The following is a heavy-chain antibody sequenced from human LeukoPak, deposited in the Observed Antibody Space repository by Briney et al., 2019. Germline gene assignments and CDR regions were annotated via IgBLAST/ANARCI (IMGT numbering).Heavy chain of an antibody. V-gene: IGHV4-34*01. J-gene: IGHJ4*02. Sequence: SETLSLTCAVYGGSFSGYYWSWIRQPPGKGLEWIGEINRSGSTNYNPSLKGRVTISVDTSKNQFSLKLSSVTAADTAVYYCARQVWEHFDYWGQGTLVTVSS. CDR2: INRSGST. CDR1: GGSFSGYY. CDR3: ARQVWEHFDY. D-gene: IGHD1-26*01.